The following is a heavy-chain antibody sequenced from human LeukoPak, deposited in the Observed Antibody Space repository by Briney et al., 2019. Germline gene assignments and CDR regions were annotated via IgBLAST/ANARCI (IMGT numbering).Heavy chain of an antibody. CDR1: GVSIGSHY. J-gene: IGHJ4*02. CDR3: ARDAY. V-gene: IGHV4-59*11. CDR2: VYNSGTT. Sequence: PSETLSLTCTVSGVSIGSHYWSWIWQSPGKGLEWIGCVYNSGTTVYNPSLTARVTISVDTSKTQYSLNLRSVTAADAAVYYCARDAYWGQGILVTVSS.